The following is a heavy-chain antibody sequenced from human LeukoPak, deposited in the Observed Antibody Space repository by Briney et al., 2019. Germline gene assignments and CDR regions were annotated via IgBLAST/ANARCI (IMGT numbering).Heavy chain of an antibody. CDR2: INPNSGTT. Sequence: ASVKVSCKASGYTFTDYYVGWVRQAPGQGLEWMGWINPNSGTTNYGQKFQGRVTMTRDTSISAAYMELSELTSDDTAVYYCARGGLRSGLSSWGQGTQVTVPS. V-gene: IGHV1-2*02. J-gene: IGHJ4*02. D-gene: IGHD3-3*01. CDR1: GYTFTDYY. CDR3: ARGGLRSGLSS.